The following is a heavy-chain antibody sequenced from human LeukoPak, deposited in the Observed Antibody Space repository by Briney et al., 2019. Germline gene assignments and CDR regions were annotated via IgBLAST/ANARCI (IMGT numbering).Heavy chain of an antibody. V-gene: IGHV3-30*02. CDR1: GFTFSSYG. CDR2: IRSDGSNK. D-gene: IGHD2-8*01. J-gene: IGHJ3*02. CDR3: ALVYWAFDI. Sequence: GGSLRLSCAASGFTFSSYGMNWVRQAPGKGLEWVTFIRSDGSNKYYADPVKGRFTISRDNSKNTLYLQMNSLRAEDTAVYYCALVYWAFDIWGQGTMVTVSS.